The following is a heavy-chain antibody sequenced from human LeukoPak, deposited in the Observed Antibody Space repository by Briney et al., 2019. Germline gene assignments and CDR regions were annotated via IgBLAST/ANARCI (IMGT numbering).Heavy chain of an antibody. CDR2: IYYSGST. Sequence: PSQTLSLTCTVSGGSISSGSYYWSWIRQPPGKGLEWIGYIYYSGSTNYNPSLKSRVTISVDTSKNQFSLKLSSVTAADTAVYYCARGAYPLDYWGQGTLVTVSS. V-gene: IGHV4-61*01. CDR3: ARGAYPLDY. CDR1: GGSISSGSYY. J-gene: IGHJ4*02.